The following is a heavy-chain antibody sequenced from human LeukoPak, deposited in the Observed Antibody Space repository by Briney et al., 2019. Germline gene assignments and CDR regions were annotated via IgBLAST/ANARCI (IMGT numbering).Heavy chain of an antibody. Sequence: GGSLRLTCAASGFTFSSYSMNWVRQAPGKGLEWVSSISSSSSYIYYADSVKGRFTISRDNAKNSLYLQMNSLRAEDTAVYYCARVPVADCSSTSCYTFNHYYYYYMDVWGKGTTVTVSS. CDR3: ARVPVADCSSTSCYTFNHYYYYYMDV. J-gene: IGHJ6*03. CDR1: GFTFSSYS. V-gene: IGHV3-21*01. CDR2: ISSSSSYI. D-gene: IGHD2-2*02.